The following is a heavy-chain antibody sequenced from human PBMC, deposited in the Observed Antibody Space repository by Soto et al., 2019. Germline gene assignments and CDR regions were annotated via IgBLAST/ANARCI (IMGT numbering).Heavy chain of an antibody. D-gene: IGHD6-19*01. Sequence: AGGSLRLSCAASGFTFSSYGMHWVRQAPGKGLEWVAVISYDGSNKYYADSVKGRFTISRDNSKNTLYLQMNSLRAEDTAVYYCAKDRIVTGTRHYYCIDVCDQETTVTVSS. V-gene: IGHV3-30*18. J-gene: IGHJ6*02. CDR3: AKDRIVTGTRHYYCIDV. CDR2: ISYDGSNK. CDR1: GFTFSSYG.